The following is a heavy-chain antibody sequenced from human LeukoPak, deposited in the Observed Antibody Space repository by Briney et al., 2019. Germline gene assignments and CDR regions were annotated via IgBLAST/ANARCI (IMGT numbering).Heavy chain of an antibody. CDR2: IYHSGST. V-gene: IGHV4-4*02. CDR3: ARDSDTAMWGGFDY. Sequence: SETLSLTCAVSGGSISSSNWWSWVRQPPGKGLEWIGEIYHSGSTNYNPSLKSRVTISVDKSKNQFSLKLSSVTAADTAVYYCARDSDTAMWGGFDYWGQGTLVTVSS. D-gene: IGHD5-18*01. J-gene: IGHJ4*02. CDR1: GGSISSSNW.